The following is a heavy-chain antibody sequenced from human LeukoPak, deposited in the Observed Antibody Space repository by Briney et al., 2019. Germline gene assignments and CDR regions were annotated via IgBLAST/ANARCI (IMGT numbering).Heavy chain of an antibody. D-gene: IGHD6-19*01. CDR1: GFTFSTYA. CDR2: INVNGDIT. V-gene: IGHV3-23*01. Sequence: SGGSLRLSCAASGFTFSTYAMSWVRQARGKGLEWVSAINVNGDITYYADSVKGRFTISRDNSKNTLCLQMNSLRAEDTAVYYCTKGSHSSAWDYWGQGTLVTISS. CDR3: TKGSHSSAWDY. J-gene: IGHJ4*02.